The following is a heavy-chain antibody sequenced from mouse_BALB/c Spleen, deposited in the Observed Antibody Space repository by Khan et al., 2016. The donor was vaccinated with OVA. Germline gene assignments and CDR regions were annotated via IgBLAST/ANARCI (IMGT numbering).Heavy chain of an antibody. CDR3: ARLFNWDAMDY. D-gene: IGHD4-1*02. V-gene: IGHV4-2*02. CDR1: GFDFSRYW. CDR2: INPGSSTI. J-gene: IGHJ4*01. Sequence: EVKLLESGGGLVQPGGSLNLSCAASGFDFSRYWMRWVRQAPGKGQEWIGEINPGSSTINYTPSLKDKFIISRDNANNTLYLQMSKVRSEDTALYYCARLFNWDAMDYWGQGTSVTVAS.